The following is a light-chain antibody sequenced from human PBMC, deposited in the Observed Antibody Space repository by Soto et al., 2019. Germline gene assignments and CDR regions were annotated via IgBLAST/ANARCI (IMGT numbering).Light chain of an antibody. CDR1: SSNIGSTS. J-gene: IGLJ3*02. V-gene: IGLV1-44*01. CDR2: SNN. Sequence: QLVLTQPPSASGTPGQRVTISCSGSSSNIGSTSVYWYQQLPGTAPKLLIYSNNRRPSGVPDRLSGSKSGTSASLAISGLQSEDEADYYCAAWDNSLSGGVFGGGTKVTVL. CDR3: AAWDNSLSGGV.